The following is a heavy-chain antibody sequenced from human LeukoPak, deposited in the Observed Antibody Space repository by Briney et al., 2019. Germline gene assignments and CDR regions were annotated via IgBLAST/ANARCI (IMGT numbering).Heavy chain of an antibody. CDR1: GGSISSHY. D-gene: IGHD3-3*01. CDR3: ARAWHYDFWSGYYVAGTGYYFDY. CDR2: IYYSGST. J-gene: IGHJ4*02. V-gene: IGHV4-59*11. Sequence: SETLSLTCTVSGGSISSHYWSWIRQPPGKGLEWIGYIYYSGSTNYNPALKSRVTISVDTSKNQFSLKLSSVTAADTAVYYCARAWHYDFWSGYYVAGTGYYFDYWGQGTLVTVSS.